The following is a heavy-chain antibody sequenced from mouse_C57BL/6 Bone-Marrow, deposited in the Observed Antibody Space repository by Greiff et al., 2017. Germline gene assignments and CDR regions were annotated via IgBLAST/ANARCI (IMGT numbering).Heavy chain of an antibody. CDR1: GYTFTSYG. CDR3: ARPVVATEGWDY. Sequence: QVQLQQSGAELARPGASVKLSCKASGYTFTSYGISWVKQRTGQGLEWIGEIYPRSGNTYYNEKFKGKATLTADKSSSTAYMELRSLTSEDSAVYFCARPVVATEGWDYWGQGTTLTVAS. CDR2: IYPRSGNT. J-gene: IGHJ2*01. D-gene: IGHD1-1*01. V-gene: IGHV1-81*01.